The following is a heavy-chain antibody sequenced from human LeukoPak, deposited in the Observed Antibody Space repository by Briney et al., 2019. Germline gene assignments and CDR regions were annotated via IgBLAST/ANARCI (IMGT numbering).Heavy chain of an antibody. Sequence: ASVKVSCKASGYAFTSYGISWARQAPGQGLEWMGWISAYNGNTNYAQKLQGRVTMTTDTSTSTAYMELRSLRSDDTAVYYCATGWSGYYRWRLDYWGQGTLVTVSS. J-gene: IGHJ4*02. CDR3: ATGWSGYYRWRLDY. CDR1: GYAFTSYG. CDR2: ISAYNGNT. V-gene: IGHV1-18*01. D-gene: IGHD3-3*01.